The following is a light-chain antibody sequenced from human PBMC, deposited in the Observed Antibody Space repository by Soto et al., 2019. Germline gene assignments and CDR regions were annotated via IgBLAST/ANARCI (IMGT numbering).Light chain of an antibody. J-gene: IGLJ2*01. CDR2: EVS. Sequence: QSALTQPASVSGSPGQSITISCSGTSSDVGAYDFVSWYQQHPGKAPKLMIFEVSNRPSGVSARFSGSKSGNMASLTISGLQAEDEAAYYCSSYTTSSALVVFGGGTKLTVL. CDR1: SSDVGAYDF. CDR3: SSYTTSSALVV. V-gene: IGLV2-14*01.